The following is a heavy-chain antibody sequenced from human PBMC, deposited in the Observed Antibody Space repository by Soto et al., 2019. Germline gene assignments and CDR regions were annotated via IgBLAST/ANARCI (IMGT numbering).Heavy chain of an antibody. D-gene: IGHD2-8*02. CDR2: IWYDGSNK. V-gene: IGHV3-33*01. CDR3: VRHGYCPGGDCRREGWFDP. Sequence: QAYLVQSGGGVVQPGTSLRLSCAGSGFTFSHYAMHWVRQAPGKGLEWLAVIWYDGSNKIYADSVKGRFTISRDNSENTLYLQMNSLRPEDTAVYYCVRHGYCPGGDCRREGWFDPWGQGALVTVSS. J-gene: IGHJ5*02. CDR1: GFTFSHYA.